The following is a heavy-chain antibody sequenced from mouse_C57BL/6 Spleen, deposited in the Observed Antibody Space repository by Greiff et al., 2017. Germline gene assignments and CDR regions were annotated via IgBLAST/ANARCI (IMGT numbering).Heavy chain of an antibody. V-gene: IGHV1-55*01. CDR2: IYPGSGST. D-gene: IGHD3-3*01. J-gene: IGHJ4*01. CDR3: ARGDRRRTAMDY. Sequence: QVQLQQSGAELVKPGASVKMSCKASGYTFTSYWLTWVKQRPGQGLEWIGDIYPGSGSTNYNEKFKSKATLTVDTSSSTAYMQLSSLTSEDSAVYYCARGDRRRTAMDYWGQGTSVTVSS. CDR1: GYTFTSYW.